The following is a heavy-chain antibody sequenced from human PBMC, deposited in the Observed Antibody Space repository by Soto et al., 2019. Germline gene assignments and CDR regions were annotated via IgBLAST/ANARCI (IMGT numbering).Heavy chain of an antibody. CDR2: INAGNGNT. CDR3: ARGRWTQATADYYLDY. J-gene: IGHJ4*02. CDR1: GDTFTDYA. V-gene: IGHV1-3*01. D-gene: IGHD1-1*01. Sequence: QVQLVQSGAEVKKPGASVDVSCKASGDTFTDYAMHWVRQAPGQRIEWMGWINAGNGNTKYSQNFQGRVTVTRDTSASTTYMQLRSLTSEDTAVYYCARGRWTQATADYYLDYWGQGTLVTVSS.